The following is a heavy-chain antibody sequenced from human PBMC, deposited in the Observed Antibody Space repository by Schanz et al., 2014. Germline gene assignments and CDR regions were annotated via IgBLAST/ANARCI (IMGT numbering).Heavy chain of an antibody. J-gene: IGHJ4*02. CDR1: GFSFSDYS. Sequence: VQLVESGGGVVQPGRSLRLSCAASGFSFSDYSMSWVRQAPGKGLEWVSSLSGGSSYIFYADSVKGRFIISRDNSKNTLFLQMDSLRGDDAALYYCVAAQSDYGEFELDYWGQGTLVSVSS. CDR2: LSGGSSYI. V-gene: IGHV3-21*02. D-gene: IGHD4-17*01. CDR3: VAAQSDYGEFELDY.